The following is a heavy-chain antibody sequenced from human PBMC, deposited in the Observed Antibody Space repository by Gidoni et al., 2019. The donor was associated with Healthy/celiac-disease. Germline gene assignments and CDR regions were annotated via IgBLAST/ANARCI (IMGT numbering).Heavy chain of an antibody. V-gene: IGHV4-39*01. CDR1: GGSISSSSYY. D-gene: IGHD3-22*01. J-gene: IGHJ4*02. CDR2: IYYSGST. CDR3: ARLGGYYDSSGDY. Sequence: QLQLQESGPGLVKPSETLSLTCTVSGGSISSSSYYWGWIRQPPGKGLAWFGSIYYSGSTYYNPSLKSRVTISVDTSKNQFSLKRSSVTAADTAVYYCARLGGYYDSSGDYWGQGTLVTVSS.